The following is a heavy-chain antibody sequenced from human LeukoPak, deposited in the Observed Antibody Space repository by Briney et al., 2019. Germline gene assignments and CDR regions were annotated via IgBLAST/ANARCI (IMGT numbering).Heavy chain of an antibody. J-gene: IGHJ4*02. CDR2: ISSSSSYI. D-gene: IGHD2-21*02. V-gene: IGHV3-21*01. Sequence: GGSLRLSCAASGFTFSSYSMNWVRQAPGKGLEWVSSISSSSSYIYYADSVKGRFTISRDNSKNTLYLQMNSLRAEDTAVYYCAKDLGVVTAILNYWGQGTLVTVSS. CDR1: GFTFSSYS. CDR3: AKDLGVVTAILNY.